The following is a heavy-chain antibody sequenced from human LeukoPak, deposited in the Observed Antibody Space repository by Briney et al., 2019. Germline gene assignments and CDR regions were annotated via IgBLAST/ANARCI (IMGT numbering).Heavy chain of an antibody. Sequence: PSETLSLTCTVSGASIPSTDYYWSWIRQPPGKGLEWIGYIYYNGNTYTNPSLKSRLTISVDTSKNQFSLKLSSVTAADTAVYYCARSPGLADIDFWGQGTLVIVSS. J-gene: IGHJ4*02. CDR1: GASIPSTDYY. CDR2: IYYNGNT. D-gene: IGHD2-21*01. V-gene: IGHV4-30-4*01. CDR3: ARSPGLADIDF.